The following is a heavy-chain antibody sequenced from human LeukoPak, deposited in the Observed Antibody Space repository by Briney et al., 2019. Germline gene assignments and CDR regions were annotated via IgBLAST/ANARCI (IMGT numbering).Heavy chain of an antibody. CDR1: GGSFSGYY. V-gene: IGHV4-34*01. CDR3: ARALAYCSSSSCYGGTFHI. J-gene: IGHJ3*02. Sequence: SSETLSLTCAVYGGSFSGYYWSWVRQPPGKGLEWIGEINHSGSTNYNPSLKSRVTISVDTSKNQFSLKLSSVTAADTAVYYCARALAYCSSSSCYGGTFHIWGQGTMVTVSS. CDR2: INHSGST. D-gene: IGHD2-2*01.